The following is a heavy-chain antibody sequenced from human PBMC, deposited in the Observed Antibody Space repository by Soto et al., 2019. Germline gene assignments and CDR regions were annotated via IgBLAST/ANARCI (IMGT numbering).Heavy chain of an antibody. J-gene: IGHJ3*02. CDR1: GGSISSYY. CDR3: ARDTQYSSSSNAFHI. D-gene: IGHD6-6*01. Sequence: PSETLSLTCTVSGGSISSYYWSWIRQPPGKGLEWIGYICYSGSTNYNPSLKSRVTISVDTSKNQFSLKLSSVTAADTAVYYCARDTQYSSSSNAFHICGQGTMVTVSS. CDR2: ICYSGST. V-gene: IGHV4-59*01.